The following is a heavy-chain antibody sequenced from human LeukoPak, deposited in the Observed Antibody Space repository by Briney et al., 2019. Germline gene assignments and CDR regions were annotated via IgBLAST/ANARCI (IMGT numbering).Heavy chain of an antibody. CDR3: ARDRVLLWFGEFYGMDV. J-gene: IGHJ6*02. CDR2: ISYDGSNK. Sequence: GGSLRLSCAASGFTVSSNYMSWVRQAPGKGLEWVAVISYDGSNKYYADSVKGRFTISRDNSKNTLYLQMNSLRAEDTAVYYCARDRVLLWFGEFYGMDVWGQGTTVTVSS. V-gene: IGHV3-30-3*01. CDR1: GFTVSSNY. D-gene: IGHD3-10*01.